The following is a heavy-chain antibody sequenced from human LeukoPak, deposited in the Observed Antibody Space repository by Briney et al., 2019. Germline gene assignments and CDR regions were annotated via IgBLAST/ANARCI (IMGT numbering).Heavy chain of an antibody. J-gene: IGHJ4*02. D-gene: IGHD3-22*01. CDR3: ARDYYDSSGYTLRAN. Sequence: GGSLRLSCAASGFTFSDYYMSWIRQAPGKGLEWVSYISKTGSTIYYADSVKGRFTISRDNAKNSLYLQMNSLRAEDTAVYYCARDYYDSSGYTLRANWGQGTLVTISS. V-gene: IGHV3-11*04. CDR1: GFTFSDYY. CDR2: ISKTGSTI.